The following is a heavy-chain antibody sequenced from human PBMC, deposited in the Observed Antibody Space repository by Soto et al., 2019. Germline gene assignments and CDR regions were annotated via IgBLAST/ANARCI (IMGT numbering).Heavy chain of an antibody. CDR3: ARGPSYYYDSSGYYQFDY. CDR1: GGSISSGGYY. J-gene: IGHJ4*02. D-gene: IGHD3-22*01. V-gene: IGHV4-31*03. CDR2: IYYSGIT. Sequence: QVQLQESGPGLVKPSQTLSLTCTVSGGSISSGGYYWSWIRQHPGKGLEWIGYIYYSGITYYNPSLRSGVTISVDTSKTQFSLNLSSVTAADTAVYYCARGPSYYYDSSGYYQFDYWGQGTLVTVSS.